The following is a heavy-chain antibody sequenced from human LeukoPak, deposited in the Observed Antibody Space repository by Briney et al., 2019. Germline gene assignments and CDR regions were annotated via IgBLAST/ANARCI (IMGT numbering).Heavy chain of an antibody. V-gene: IGHV3-21*01. J-gene: IGHJ4*02. CDR1: EFTFSTHN. CDR2: ISSSSRYT. Sequence: GGSLRLSCAASEFTFSTHNMNCAPQAPGKGLECVSSISSSSRYTNYADSVRGRFTISRHNAKNSLYLQMNSLRVEDTAVYYCARVRGYCSSISCFLDYWGQGTLVTVSS. CDR3: ARVRGYCSSISCFLDY. D-gene: IGHD2-2*03.